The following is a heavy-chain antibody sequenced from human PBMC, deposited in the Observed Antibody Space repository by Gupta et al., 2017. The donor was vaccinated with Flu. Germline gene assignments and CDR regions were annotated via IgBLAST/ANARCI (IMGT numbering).Heavy chain of an antibody. CDR1: GFTFGLYV. CDR3: VKDQRQTWSFDY. Sequence: QVHLIESGGGVVHPGTSLRLSCGASGFTFGLYVLRCVRQAPGRGLEWLANISQDGKFQVYADPVKGRFTISRDNYKNTLDLQMNNLRPEDTAVYYCVKDQRQTWSFDYWGQGTLVTASS. D-gene: IGHD3-3*01. J-gene: IGHJ4*02. CDR2: ISQDGKFQ. V-gene: IGHV3-30*18.